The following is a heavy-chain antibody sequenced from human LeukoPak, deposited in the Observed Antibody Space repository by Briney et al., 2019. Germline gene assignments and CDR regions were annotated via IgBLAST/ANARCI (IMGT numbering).Heavy chain of an antibody. D-gene: IGHD3-22*01. V-gene: IGHV1-2*02. CDR2: INPNSGGT. Sequence: ASVKVSCKASGYTFTGYYTHWVRQAPGQGLEWMGWINPNSGGTSYAQKFQGRVTMTRDMSTSTVYMELSSLRSEDTAVYYCASHDSSGYYYAFDIWGQGTMVTVSS. CDR1: GYTFTGYY. J-gene: IGHJ3*02. CDR3: ASHDSSGYYYAFDI.